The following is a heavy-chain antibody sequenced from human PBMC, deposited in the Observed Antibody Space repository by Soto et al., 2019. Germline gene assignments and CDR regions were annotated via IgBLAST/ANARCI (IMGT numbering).Heavy chain of an antibody. CDR3: ARLNGNYYYGMDV. J-gene: IGHJ6*02. D-gene: IGHD1-1*01. Sequence: SETLSLTCTVSGGSISSVDYYWSWIRQPPGKGLEWIGYIYYSGSTYYNPSLKSRVTISVDTSKNQFSLKLSSVTAADTAVYYCARLNGNYYYGMDVWGQGTTVTVSS. V-gene: IGHV4-30-4*01. CDR1: GGSISSVDYY. CDR2: IYYSGST.